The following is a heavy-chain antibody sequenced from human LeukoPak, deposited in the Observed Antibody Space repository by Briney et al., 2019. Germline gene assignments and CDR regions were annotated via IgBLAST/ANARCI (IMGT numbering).Heavy chain of an antibody. D-gene: IGHD6-13*01. V-gene: IGHV1-2*02. J-gene: IGHJ4*02. CDR3: ATMYSSSWSHFDY. Sequence: ASVKASCKTSGYTLTGYYMHWVRQAPGQGLEWMGWINPNSGDTNYAQKFQGRVTMTRDTSISTAYMELSRLRSDDTAVYYCATMYSSSWSHFDYWGQGTLVTVSS. CDR1: GYTLTGYY. CDR2: INPNSGDT.